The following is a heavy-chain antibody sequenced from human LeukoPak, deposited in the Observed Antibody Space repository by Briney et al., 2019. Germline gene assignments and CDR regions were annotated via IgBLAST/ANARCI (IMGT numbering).Heavy chain of an antibody. CDR3: ARENCSGGSCYFYFDY. V-gene: IGHV3-23*01. CDR1: GFTFSSYA. D-gene: IGHD2-15*01. J-gene: IGHJ4*02. CDR2: ISGSGGST. Sequence: GGSLRLSCAASGFTFSSYAMSWVRQAPGKGLEWVSAISGSGGSTYYADSVKGRFTISGDNSKNTLYLQMNSLRAEDTAVYYCARENCSGGSCYFYFDYWGQGTLVTVSS.